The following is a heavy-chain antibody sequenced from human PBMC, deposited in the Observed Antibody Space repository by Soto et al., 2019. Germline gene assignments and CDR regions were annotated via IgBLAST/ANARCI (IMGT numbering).Heavy chain of an antibody. D-gene: IGHD2-21*02. J-gene: IGHJ4*02. CDR3: AKDPEVVVTAIVFDY. V-gene: IGHV3-23*01. CDR2: ISGIGGST. CDR1: GFTFSSYA. Sequence: EVQLLESGGGLVQPGGSLRLSCAASGFTFSSYAMSWVRQAPGKGLEWVSAISGIGGSTYYADSVKGRFTISRDNSKNTLYLQMNSLRAEDTAVYYCAKDPEVVVTAIVFDYWGQGTLVTVSS.